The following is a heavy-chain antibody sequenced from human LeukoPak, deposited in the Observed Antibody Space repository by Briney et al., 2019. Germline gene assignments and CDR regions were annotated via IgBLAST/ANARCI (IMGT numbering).Heavy chain of an antibody. CDR2: ISYDGSNK. Sequence: GGSLRPSCVASGFTVSGFYMSWVRQAPGKGLEWVAVISYDGSNKYYADSVKGRFTISRDNSKNTLYLQMNSLRAEDTAVYYCARDRVGATDYFDYWGQGTLVTVSS. CDR1: GFTVSGFY. J-gene: IGHJ4*02. CDR3: ARDRVGATDYFDY. V-gene: IGHV3-30-3*01. D-gene: IGHD1-26*01.